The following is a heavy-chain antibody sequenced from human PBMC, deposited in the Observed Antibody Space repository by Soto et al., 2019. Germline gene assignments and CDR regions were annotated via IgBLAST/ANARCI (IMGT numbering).Heavy chain of an antibody. V-gene: IGHV1-69*02. CDR1: GGTFSSYT. D-gene: IGHD2-2*01. Sequence: SVKVSCKASGGTFSSYTISWVRQAPGQGLEWMGRIIPILGIANYAQKFQGRVTITRDTSASTAYMELSSLRSEDTAVYYSARGGILVVPAVTRVGFDPGGQEPLVTVS. J-gene: IGHJ5*02. CDR2: IIPILGIA. CDR3: ARGGILVVPAVTRVGFDP.